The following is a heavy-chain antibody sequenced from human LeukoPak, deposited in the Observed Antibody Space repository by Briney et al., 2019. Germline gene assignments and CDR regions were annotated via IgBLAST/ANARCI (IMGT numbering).Heavy chain of an antibody. D-gene: IGHD6-6*01. CDR2: IYPGDSDT. V-gene: IGHV5-51*01. J-gene: IGHJ4*02. CDR1: GYSFTTYW. CDR3: ARSFYSSSSVGDY. Sequence: GESLKISRKGSGYSFTTYWIAWVRQMPGKGLEWMGIIYPGDSDTKYSPSFQGQVTISADKSISTAYLQWSSLKASDTAMYYCARSFYSSSSVGDYWGQGTLVTAS.